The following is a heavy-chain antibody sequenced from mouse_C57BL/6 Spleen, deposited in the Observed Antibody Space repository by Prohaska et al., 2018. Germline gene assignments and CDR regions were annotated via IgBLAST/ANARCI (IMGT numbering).Heavy chain of an antibody. V-gene: IGHV1-55*01. J-gene: IGHJ4*01. Sequence: PGASVKMSCKASGYTFTSYWITWVKQRPGQGLEWIGDIYPGSGSTNYNEKFKSKATLTVDTSSSTAYMQLSSLTSEDSAVYYCARRAYGYVNAMDYWGQGTSVTVSS. D-gene: IGHD2-2*01. CDR3: ARRAYGYVNAMDY. CDR1: GYTFTSYW. CDR2: IYPGSGST.